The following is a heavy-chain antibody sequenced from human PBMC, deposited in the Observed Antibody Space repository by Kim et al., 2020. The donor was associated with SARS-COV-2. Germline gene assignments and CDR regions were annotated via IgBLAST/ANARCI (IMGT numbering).Heavy chain of an antibody. J-gene: IGHJ2*01. CDR2: INHSGRT. CDR3: ARRLSNTSGGGSHYCDL. CDR1: GGSFSGYY. V-gene: IGHV4-34*01. Sequence: SGTLSLTCAVYGGSFSGYYWSWIRQPPGKGLEWIGEINHSGRTNYNPSLKSRVTISVDTSKNQFSLKLTSVTAADTAVYFCARRLSNTSGGGSHYCDLWG. D-gene: IGHD3-10*01.